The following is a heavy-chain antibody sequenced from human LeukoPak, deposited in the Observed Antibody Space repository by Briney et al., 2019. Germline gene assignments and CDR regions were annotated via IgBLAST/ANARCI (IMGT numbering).Heavy chain of an antibody. CDR2: IYYSGST. J-gene: IGHJ4*02. V-gene: IGHV4-59*08. CDR3: ASQTGNSDKKPFDC. D-gene: IGHD4-23*01. CDR1: GGSISSYY. Sequence: SETLSLTCTVPGGSISSYYWSWIRQPPGKGLEWIGYIYYSGSTNYNPSLKSRVTISVDTSKIQFALKLSSGTAANTAVYYCASQTGNSDKKPFDCWGQGTLVTVSS.